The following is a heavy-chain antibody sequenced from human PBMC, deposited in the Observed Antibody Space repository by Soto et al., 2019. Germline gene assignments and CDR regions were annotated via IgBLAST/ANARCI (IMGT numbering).Heavy chain of an antibody. Sequence: PGGSLRLSCAASGFTFSSYSMNWVRQAPGKGLEWVSSISSSSSYIYYADSVKGRFTISRDNAKNSLYLQMNSLRAEDTAVYYCARDLSSARHYGYVYWGQGNLVTVS. J-gene: IGHJ4*02. CDR3: ARDLSSARHYGYVY. D-gene: IGHD5-18*01. CDR1: GFTFSSYS. V-gene: IGHV3-21*01. CDR2: ISSSSSYI.